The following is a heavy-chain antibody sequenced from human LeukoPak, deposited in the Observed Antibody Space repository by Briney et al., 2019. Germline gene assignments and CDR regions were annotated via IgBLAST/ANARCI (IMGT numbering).Heavy chain of an antibody. CDR1: GFTFSSYA. Sequence: GRSLRLSCAASGFTFSSYAMHWVRQAPGKGLEWVAVISYDGSNKYYADSVKGRFTISRDNSKNSLYLQMNSLRAEDTAVYYCARRGAHDAFDIWGQGTMVTVSS. J-gene: IGHJ3*02. V-gene: IGHV3-30-3*01. D-gene: IGHD3-10*01. CDR2: ISYDGSNK. CDR3: ARRGAHDAFDI.